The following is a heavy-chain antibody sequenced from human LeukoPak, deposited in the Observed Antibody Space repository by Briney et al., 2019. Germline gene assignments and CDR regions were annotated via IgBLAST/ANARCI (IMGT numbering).Heavy chain of an antibody. V-gene: IGHV3-43*02. CDR3: AKDMAPTMVRGVIINAQTDYYYYYGMDV. CDR1: GFTFDEYA. D-gene: IGHD3-10*01. CDR2: ISGDGVST. Sequence: GGSLRLSCAASGFTFDEYAMHWVRQAPGKGLEWVSLISGDGVSTYYADSSKGRFTISRDNTNNSLYLKMNSMITEDTALYYCAKDMAPTMVRGVIINAQTDYYYYYGMDVWGQGTTVTVSS. J-gene: IGHJ6*02.